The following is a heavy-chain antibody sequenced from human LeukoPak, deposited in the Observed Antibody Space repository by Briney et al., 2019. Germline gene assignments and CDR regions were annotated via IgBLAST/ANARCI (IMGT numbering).Heavy chain of an antibody. CDR2: IYTSGST. D-gene: IGHD3-10*01. CDR3: ARGTVRPY. Sequence: PSQTLSLTCTVSGGSISSDSYYWSWIRQPAGEGLEWIGRIYTSGSTNYNPSLKSRVTISVDTSKNQFSLKLSSVTAADTAVYYCARGTVRPYWGQGTLVTVSS. J-gene: IGHJ4*02. V-gene: IGHV4-61*02. CDR1: GGSISSDSYY.